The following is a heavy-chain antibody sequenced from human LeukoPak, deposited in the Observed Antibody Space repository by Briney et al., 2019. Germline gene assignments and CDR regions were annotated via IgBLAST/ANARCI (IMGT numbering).Heavy chain of an antibody. CDR2: IYHSGST. CDR3: ARQLSEWLLYGYWFDP. Sequence: SETLSLTCAVSGYSISSDYYWGWIRQPPGEGLEWIGSIYHSGSTYYNPSLKSRVTISFDTSKNQFSLKLSSVTAADTAVYYCARQLSEWLLYGYWFDPWGQGTLVTVSS. J-gene: IGHJ5*02. D-gene: IGHD3-3*01. CDR1: GYSISSDYY. V-gene: IGHV4-38-2*01.